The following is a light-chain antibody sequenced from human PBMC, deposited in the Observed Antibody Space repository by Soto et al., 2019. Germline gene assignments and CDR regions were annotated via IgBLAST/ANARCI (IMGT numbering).Light chain of an antibody. CDR1: QSVSSN. V-gene: IGKV3-15*01. CDR2: GAS. J-gene: IGKJ5*01. CDR3: QQYNNWPPIT. Sequence: EIGVTKAPATLSVSPRERATLSCRASQSVSSNLAWYQQKPGQAPRLLLYGASTRATGIPARFSGSGSGTEFTLTIRSLQSEDFAVYYCQQYNNWPPITFGPGTRLEIK.